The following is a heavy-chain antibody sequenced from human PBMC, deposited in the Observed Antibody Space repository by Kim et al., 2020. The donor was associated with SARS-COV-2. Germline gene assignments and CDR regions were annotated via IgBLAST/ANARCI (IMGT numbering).Heavy chain of an antibody. CDR3: AREQAVAGHLDAFDI. J-gene: IGHJ3*02. Sequence: GGSLRLSCAASGFTFSSYWMSWVRQAPGKGLEWVANIKQDGSEKYYVDSVKGRFTISRDNAKNSLYLQMNSLRAEDTAVYYCAREQAVAGHLDAFDIWGQGTMVTVSS. D-gene: IGHD6-19*01. V-gene: IGHV3-7*03. CDR1: GFTFSSYW. CDR2: IKQDGSEK.